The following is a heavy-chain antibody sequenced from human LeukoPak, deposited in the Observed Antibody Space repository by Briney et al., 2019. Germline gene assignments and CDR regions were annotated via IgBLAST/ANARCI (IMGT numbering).Heavy chain of an antibody. V-gene: IGHV1-69*02. D-gene: IGHD6-19*01. J-gene: IGHJ4*02. CDR3: AGGYSSGWSFDY. Sequence: ASVKVSCKASGYTFTSYYMHWVRQAPGQGLEWMGRVIPILGIANYAQKFQGRVTITADKSTSTAYMELSSLRSEDTAVYYRAGGYSSGWSFDYWGQGTLVTVSS. CDR2: VIPILGIA. CDR1: GYTFTSYY.